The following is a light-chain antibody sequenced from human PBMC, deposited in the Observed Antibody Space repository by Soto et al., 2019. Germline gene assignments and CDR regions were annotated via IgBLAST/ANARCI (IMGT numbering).Light chain of an antibody. Sequence: DIQMTQSQSSLSASVGDRVTITCRASQGISKYLAWYQQQPGKVPKLLIYVASTLKSGVPSRFSGSGFGTDFTRTISSPQPEAVATYYCQKYNSAPWTFGQGTKVEI. CDR3: QKYNSAPWT. CDR2: VAS. CDR1: QGISKY. V-gene: IGKV1-27*01. J-gene: IGKJ1*01.